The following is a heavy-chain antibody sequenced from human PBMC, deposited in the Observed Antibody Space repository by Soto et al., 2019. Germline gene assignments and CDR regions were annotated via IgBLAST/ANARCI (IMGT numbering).Heavy chain of an antibody. V-gene: IGHV1-46*03. D-gene: IGHD6-13*01. Sequence: GASVKVSCKASGYTFTSYYIHWVRQAPGQGLEWMGIINLSAGSTTYAQKFQGRVTMTRDTSPSTVYMEVSSLRSEDTAVYFCAGGAYSSMSDYWGQGTLVTVSS. J-gene: IGHJ4*02. CDR3: AGGAYSSMSDY. CDR1: GYTFTSYY. CDR2: INLSAGST.